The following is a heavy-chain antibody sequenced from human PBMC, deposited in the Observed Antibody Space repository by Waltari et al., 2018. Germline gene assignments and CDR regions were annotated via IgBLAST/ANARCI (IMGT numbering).Heavy chain of an antibody. Sequence: EVQLVESGGGLVQPGGSLRLFCAASGFPFNNYYMGWARQAPGKGLEWVANINQDETDKNYLDSVKGRFTISRDNTKNSLFLQMNSLRVEDTAVYYCAGAGLDWWGQGTLVTVSS. J-gene: IGHJ4*02. CDR3: AGAGLDW. CDR1: GFPFNNYY. V-gene: IGHV3-7*04. CDR2: INQDETDK.